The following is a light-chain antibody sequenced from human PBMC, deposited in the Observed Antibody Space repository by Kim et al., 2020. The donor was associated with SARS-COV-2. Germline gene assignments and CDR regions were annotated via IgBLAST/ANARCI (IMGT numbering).Light chain of an antibody. J-gene: IGKJ5*01. Sequence: EIVLTQSPGTLSLSPGERATLSCRASQSLSSYYLAWYQQKPGQAPRLLVFGASSRATGIPDRFRCGGSGTDFTLTITRLEPEDFAVYYCQQFGSSPRTFGQWTRLEIK. CDR2: GAS. CDR1: QSLSSYY. CDR3: QQFGSSPRT. V-gene: IGKV3-20*01.